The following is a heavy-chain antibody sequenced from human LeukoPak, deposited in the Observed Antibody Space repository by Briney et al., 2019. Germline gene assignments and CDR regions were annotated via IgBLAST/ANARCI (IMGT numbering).Heavy chain of an antibody. CDR2: IKQGGSEK. J-gene: IGHJ3*02. Sequence: GGSLRLSCAASGFTFTNYWMTWVRQAPGKGLQWAANIKQGGSEKYYVDSVKGRFTISRDNARSSLYLQMNSLRAEDTAVYYCARARWELSPPDAFDIWGQGTMVTVSS. CDR1: GFTFTNYW. V-gene: IGHV3-7*01. D-gene: IGHD1-26*01. CDR3: ARARWELSPPDAFDI.